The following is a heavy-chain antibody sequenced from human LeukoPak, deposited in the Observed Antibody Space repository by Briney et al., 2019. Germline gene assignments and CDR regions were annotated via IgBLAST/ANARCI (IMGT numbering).Heavy chain of an antibody. J-gene: IGHJ3*02. Sequence: GGSLRLSCAASGFTFSSYSMNWVRQAPGKGLEWVAFIRYDGSNKYYADSVKGRFTISRDNSKNTLYLQMNSLRAEDTAVYYCAKDRFTMVRGVIPAFDIWGQGTMVTVSS. CDR3: AKDRFTMVRGVIPAFDI. D-gene: IGHD3-10*01. V-gene: IGHV3-30*02. CDR2: IRYDGSNK. CDR1: GFTFSSYS.